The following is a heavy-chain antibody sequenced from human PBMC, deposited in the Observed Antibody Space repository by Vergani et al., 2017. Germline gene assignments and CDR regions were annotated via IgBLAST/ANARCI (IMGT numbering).Heavy chain of an antibody. CDR3: ARDPKSDCSGGSCFSVWGAFDI. CDR1: GDSFRSNKW. V-gene: IGHV4-4*03. Sequence: QVQLQESGPGLVKPPGTLSLTCAVSGDSFRSNKWWTWVRQSPGKTLEWIWEISHSGSTNYNPSLKGRVTLSLDTSKNQFSLRLSAVTAADTAVYYCARDPKSDCSGGSCFSVWGAFDIWGRGTTVTVSS. J-gene: IGHJ3*02. D-gene: IGHD2-15*01. CDR2: ISHSGST.